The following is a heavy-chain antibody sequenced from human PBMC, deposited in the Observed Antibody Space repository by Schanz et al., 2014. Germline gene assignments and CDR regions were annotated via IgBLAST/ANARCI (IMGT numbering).Heavy chain of an antibody. CDR2: IIHNLGSA. CDR3: ARGNTIFGVVILGWLDP. CDR1: GYTFTSSG. D-gene: IGHD3-3*01. Sequence: QVQLVQSGAEVKKPGASVKVSCKASGYTFTSSGFSWVRQAPGQGLEWMGWIIHNLGSANYAQKFQGRVTITADKSTSTVYMELSSLRSEDTAIYYCARGNTIFGVVILGWLDPWGQGTLVTVSS. J-gene: IGHJ5*02. V-gene: IGHV1-69*10.